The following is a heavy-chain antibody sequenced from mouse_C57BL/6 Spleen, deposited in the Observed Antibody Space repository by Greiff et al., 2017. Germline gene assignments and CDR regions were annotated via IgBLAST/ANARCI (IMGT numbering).Heavy chain of an antibody. CDR3: ASDSYYENYFDY. V-gene: IGHV1-19*01. J-gene: IGHJ2*01. Sequence: VQLQQSGPVLVKPGASVKMSCKASGYTFTDYYMNWVKQSHGKSLEWIGVINPYNGGTSYNQKFKGKATLTVDKSSSTAYMELNSLTSEDSAVYYCASDSYYENYFDYWGKGTTLTVSS. CDR2: INPYNGGT. D-gene: IGHD2-3*01. CDR1: GYTFTDYY.